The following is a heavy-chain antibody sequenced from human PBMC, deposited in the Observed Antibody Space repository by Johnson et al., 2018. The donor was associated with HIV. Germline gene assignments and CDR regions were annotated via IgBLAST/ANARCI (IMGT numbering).Heavy chain of an antibody. V-gene: IGHV3-30-3*01. CDR2: ISYDGSNK. CDR1: GFTFSSYA. CDR3: ARAEQLAGGAFDI. D-gene: IGHD6-6*01. J-gene: IGHJ3*02. Sequence: VQLVESGGGVVQPGRSLRLSCAASGFTFSSYAMHWVRQAPGKGLEWVAVISYDGSNKYYADSMKGRFTISRDNSKNTLYLQMNSLRAEDTAVYYCARAEQLAGGAFDIWGQGTMVTVSS.